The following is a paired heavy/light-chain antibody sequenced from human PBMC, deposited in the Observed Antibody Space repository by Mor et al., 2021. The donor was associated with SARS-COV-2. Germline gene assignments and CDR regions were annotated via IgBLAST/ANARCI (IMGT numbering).Light chain of an antibody. CDR2: WAS. J-gene: IGKJ3*01. Sequence: DIVMTQSPDSLAVSLGERATINCKSSQSVLYTSNNKNYLAWYQQKPGQPPKLLIYWASTRESGVPDRFSGSGSGTDFTLTISSLQAEDVAVYYCQQYYSTPFTFGPGTKVDIK. CDR1: QSVLYTSNNKNY. CDR3: QQYYSTPFT. V-gene: IGKV4-1*01.
Heavy chain of an antibody. CDR3: ARAMASDWGWFDP. J-gene: IGHJ5*02. D-gene: IGHD2-21*02. CDR2: IYNSGST. CDR1: GSSISTYY. Sequence: QVQLQESGPGLVKPSETLSLTCTVSGSSISTYYWSWIRQPPGKGLEWIGYIYNSGSTNYNPSLKSRVTISLDTSKNQFSLKLSSVTAADTAVYYCARAMASDWGWFDPWGQGTLVTVSS. V-gene: IGHV4-59*01.